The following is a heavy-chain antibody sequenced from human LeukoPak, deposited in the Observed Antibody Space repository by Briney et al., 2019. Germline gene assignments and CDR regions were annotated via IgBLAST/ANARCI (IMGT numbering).Heavy chain of an antibody. CDR3: AKDDGWVQYAN. D-gene: IGHD5-24*01. Sequence: GGSLRLSCEASGLTFNKYWMTWVRQAPGKGLEWVANIKQDGSEKNYVDSVKGRFTISRDNAKNTLYLQMNSLRAEDTAVYYCAKDDGWVQYANWGQGTLVTVSS. J-gene: IGHJ4*02. CDR2: IKQDGSEK. CDR1: GLTFNKYW. V-gene: IGHV3-7*03.